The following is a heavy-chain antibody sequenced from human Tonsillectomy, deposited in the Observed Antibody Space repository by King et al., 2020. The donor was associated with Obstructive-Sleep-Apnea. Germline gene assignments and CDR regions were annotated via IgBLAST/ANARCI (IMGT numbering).Heavy chain of an antibody. Sequence: QMQLVQSGAEVKKPGASLKVSCKASGYTFTGYYMHWVRQAPGQGLEWMGWINPGSGGTNCAQKFQGRVTMTRDTSISTAYMDLSSLRSDDTAVYYCARELRIAAVTSEAFDIWGQGTMVTVSS. CDR2: INPGSGGT. CDR1: GYTFTGYY. V-gene: IGHV1-2*02. D-gene: IGHD6-13*01. CDR3: ARELRIAAVTSEAFDI. J-gene: IGHJ3*02.